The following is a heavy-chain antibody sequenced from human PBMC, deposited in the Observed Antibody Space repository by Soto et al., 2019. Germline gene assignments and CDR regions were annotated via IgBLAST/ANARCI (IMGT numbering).Heavy chain of an antibody. D-gene: IGHD3-9*01. CDR2: INPNSGGT. CDR1: GYTFTGYY. Sequence: ASVKVSCKASGYTFTGYYMHWVRQAPGQGLEWMGWINPNSGGTNYAQKFLGRVTMTRDTSISTAYMELRRLRSDDAAVYYCARMTGGGAGWFDPWGQGTLVTVS. V-gene: IGHV1-2*02. J-gene: IGHJ5*02. CDR3: ARMTGGGAGWFDP.